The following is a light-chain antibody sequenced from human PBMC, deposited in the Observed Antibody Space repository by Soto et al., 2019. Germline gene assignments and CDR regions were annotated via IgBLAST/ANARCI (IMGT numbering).Light chain of an antibody. CDR2: EVS. V-gene: IGLV2-14*01. CDR3: SSYTSTSTAV. J-gene: IGLJ2*01. CDR1: SSDVGGYNY. Sequence: QSALTQPASVSGSPGQSITISCTGTSSDVGGYNYVSWYQHHPGKAPKLMIYEVSNRPSGVSNRFSGSKSGNTASLTISGLQAEDEADYYCSSYTSTSTAVFGGGTKVTVL.